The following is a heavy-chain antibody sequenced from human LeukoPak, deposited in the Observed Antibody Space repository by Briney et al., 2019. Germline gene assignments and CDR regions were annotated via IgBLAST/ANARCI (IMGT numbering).Heavy chain of an antibody. J-gene: IGHJ5*02. D-gene: IGHD3-3*01. CDR2: MNPNSGNT. CDR3: ARWGRGITIFGVVITYPNWFDP. Sequence: ASVKVSCKASGYTFTSYDINWVRQATGQGLEWMGWMNPNSGNTGYAQKFQGRVTMTRNTSISTAYMELSSLRSEDTAVYYCARWGRGITIFGVVITYPNWFDPWGQGTLVTVSS. V-gene: IGHV1-8*01. CDR1: GYTFTSYD.